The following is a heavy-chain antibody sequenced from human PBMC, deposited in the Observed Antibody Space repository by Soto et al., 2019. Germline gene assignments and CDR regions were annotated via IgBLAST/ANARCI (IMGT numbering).Heavy chain of an antibody. CDR2: IIPIFGTA. V-gene: IGHV1-69*01. J-gene: IGHJ4*02. D-gene: IGHD2-21*02. CDR1: GGTFSSYA. Sequence: QVQLVQSGAEVKKPGSSVKVSCKASGGTFSSYAISWVRQAPGQGLEWMGGIIPIFGTANYAQKFQGRVTITADESTSTAFMQLSSQRSEDTAVYYCARSGVVVTAIFDYWDQGTLVTVSS. CDR3: ARSGVVVTAIFDY.